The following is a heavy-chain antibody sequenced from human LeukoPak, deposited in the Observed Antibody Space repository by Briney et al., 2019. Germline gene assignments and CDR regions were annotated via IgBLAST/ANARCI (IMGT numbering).Heavy chain of an antibody. CDR3: ARDLWNFYDDSGYNRDFDS. CDR1: GGTFSSYA. J-gene: IGHJ5*01. Sequence: ASVKVSCKASGGTFSSYAISWVRQAPGQGLEWMGGIIPIFGTANYAQKFQGRVTITTDESTSTAYIELSSLRSEDTAVYYCARDLWNFYDDSGYNRDFDSWGQGTLVTVSS. V-gene: IGHV1-69*05. D-gene: IGHD3-22*01. CDR2: IIPIFGTA.